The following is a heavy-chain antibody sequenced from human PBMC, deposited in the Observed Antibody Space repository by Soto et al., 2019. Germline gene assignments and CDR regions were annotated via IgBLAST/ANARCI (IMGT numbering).Heavy chain of an antibody. J-gene: IGHJ6*03. Sequence: GGSLRLSCAASGFTFSSYGMHWVRQAPGKGLEWVAVISYDGSNKYYADSVKGRFTISRDNSKNTLYLQMNSLRAEDTAVYYCAKDGGYCSSTSCLARGHYMDVWGKGTTVTVSS. CDR2: ISYDGSNK. CDR1: GFTFSSYG. V-gene: IGHV3-30*18. D-gene: IGHD2-2*01. CDR3: AKDGGYCSSTSCLARGHYMDV.